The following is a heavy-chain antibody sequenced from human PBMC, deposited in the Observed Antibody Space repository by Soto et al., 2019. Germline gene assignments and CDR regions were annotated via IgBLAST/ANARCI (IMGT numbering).Heavy chain of an antibody. CDR1: GYTYTSYA. CDR3: GRLRFLEANRWFDT. J-gene: IGHJ5*02. V-gene: IGHV1-3*01. CDR2: INAGNGNT. D-gene: IGHD3-3*01. Sequence: GASVKVSCKASGYTYTSYAMHWVRQAPGQRLEWMGWINAGNGNTKYSQKFQGRVTITRDTSASTAYMELSSLRSEDTAVYYCGRLRFLEANRWFDTWGQGTLVTVSS.